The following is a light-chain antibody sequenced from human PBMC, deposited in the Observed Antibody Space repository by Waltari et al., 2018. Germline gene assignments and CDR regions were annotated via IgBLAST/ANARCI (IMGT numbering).Light chain of an antibody. CDR2: AAS. CDR1: QGISSH. CDR3: LQHHSYPRT. J-gene: IGKJ1*01. Sequence: DIQMTQSPSSLSASVGDTVTITCRASQGISSHLNWCQQKPGKAPNLLIYAASSLESGVPSRFSGSGSGTEFTLTISSLQPEDFAVYYCLQHHSYPRTFGQGTKVEIK. V-gene: IGKV1-17*01.